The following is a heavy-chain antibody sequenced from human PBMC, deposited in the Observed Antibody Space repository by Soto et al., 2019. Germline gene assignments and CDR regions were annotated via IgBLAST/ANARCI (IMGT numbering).Heavy chain of an antibody. CDR3: ARRQLWSGYSGVFDL. J-gene: IGHJ3*01. V-gene: IGHV5-51*01. D-gene: IGHD3-3*01. CDR1: GYSFTNYW. Sequence: PGESLKISCKASGYSFTNYWIGWVRQTPGKGLEWMRIIYPSDSDTRYSPSFQRQVTISPDKSISTAYLQWSSLRALDTAIYYCARRQLWSGYSGVFDLWGRGIMVTVSS. CDR2: IYPSDSDT.